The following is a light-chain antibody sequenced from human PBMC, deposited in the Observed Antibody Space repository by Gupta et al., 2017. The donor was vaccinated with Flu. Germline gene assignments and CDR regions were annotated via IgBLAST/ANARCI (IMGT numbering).Light chain of an antibody. J-gene: IGKJ1*01. V-gene: IGKV1-12*01. Sequence: DIQTTQSPSSVSVSVGDSLTIPCRASQVVGTWLAWYQQKPGKAPALVIYAASSSPGGVPSRFSGSGSGTEFALTISSLQPEDFATYYCQHAKGFPWTFGQGTRVEL. CDR1: QVVGTW. CDR2: AAS. CDR3: QHAKGFPWT.